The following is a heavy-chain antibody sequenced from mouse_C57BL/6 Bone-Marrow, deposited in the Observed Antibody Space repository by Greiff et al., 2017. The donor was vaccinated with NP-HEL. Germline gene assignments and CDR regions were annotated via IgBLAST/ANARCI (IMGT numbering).Heavy chain of an antibody. Sequence: EVQRVESGPGLVKPSQSLSLTCSVTGYSITSGYYWNWIRQFPGNKLEWMGYISYDGSNNYNPSLKNRISITRDTSKNQFILKLNSVTTEDTATYYFARGKLYYDYDDSFAYWGQGTLVTVSA. CDR1: GYSITSGYY. V-gene: IGHV3-6*01. D-gene: IGHD2-4*01. CDR3: ARGKLYYDYDDSFAY. J-gene: IGHJ3*01. CDR2: ISYDGSN.